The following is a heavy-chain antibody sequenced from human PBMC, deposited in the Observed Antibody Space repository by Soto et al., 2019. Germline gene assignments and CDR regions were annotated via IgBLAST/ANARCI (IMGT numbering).Heavy chain of an antibody. CDR3: TTGSGNLGY. V-gene: IGHV3-15*01. D-gene: IGHD1-1*01. J-gene: IGHJ4*02. CDR2: IMSKTDGGTR. CDR1: GFTFSNAW. Sequence: PGGSLRLSCAASGFTFSNAWMTWVRQAPGKGLEWVGRIMSKTDGGTRDYAAPVKGRFTISRDDSKNTLYLQMNSLKIEDTAVYYCTTGSGNLGYWGQGTLVTVSS.